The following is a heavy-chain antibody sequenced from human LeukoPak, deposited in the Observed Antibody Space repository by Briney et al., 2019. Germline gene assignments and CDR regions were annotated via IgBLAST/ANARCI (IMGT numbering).Heavy chain of an antibody. Sequence: GGSLRLSCAASGLTGSSNYMSWVRQAPGKGLEWVSVIYSGGSTYYADSVKGRFTISRDNSKNTLYLQMNSLRAEDTAVYYCARGLYYFDTSGYLYYWGQGTLVTVSS. CDR1: GLTGSSNY. V-gene: IGHV3-53*01. D-gene: IGHD3-22*01. CDR2: IYSGGST. CDR3: ARGLYYFDTSGYLYY. J-gene: IGHJ4*02.